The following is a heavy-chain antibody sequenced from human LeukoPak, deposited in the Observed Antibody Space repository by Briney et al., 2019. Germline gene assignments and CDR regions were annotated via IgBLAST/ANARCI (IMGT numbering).Heavy chain of an antibody. CDR2: MNDNGGAI. J-gene: IGHJ4*02. D-gene: IGHD5-12*01. CDR1: GFIFGKYS. Sequence: GGSLRLSCAASGFIFGKYSMNWVRQAPGKGLEWVSYMNDNGGAIYYADSVKGRFTISRDNAKNSLYLQMNSLRDEDSAVYYCARDYSGYGAIDYWGQGTLVTVSS. V-gene: IGHV3-48*02. CDR3: ARDYSGYGAIDY.